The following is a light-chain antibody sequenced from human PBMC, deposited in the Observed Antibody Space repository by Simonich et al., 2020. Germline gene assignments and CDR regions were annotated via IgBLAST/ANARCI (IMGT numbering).Light chain of an antibody. CDR3: QQYYSTPYT. CDR1: QSVLYSSNNKNY. Sequence: DIVMTQSPDSLAVSLGERATINCKTSQSVLYSSNNKNYLAGYHQKPGKPPKVLIYWASTREYGVPDRFSGSGSGTDFTLTISSLQSEDVAVYYCQQYYSTPYTFGQGTKLEIK. J-gene: IGKJ2*01. V-gene: IGKV4-1*01. CDR2: WAS.